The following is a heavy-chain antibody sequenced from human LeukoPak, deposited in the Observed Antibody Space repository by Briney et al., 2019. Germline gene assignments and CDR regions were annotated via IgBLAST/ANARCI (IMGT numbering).Heavy chain of an antibody. J-gene: IGHJ5*02. V-gene: IGHV4-59*01. D-gene: IGHD1-26*01. CDR1: GGSISSYY. CDR2: IYYSGGT. Sequence: PSQTLSLTCTVSGGSISSYYWSWIRQPPGKGLEWIGYIYYSGGTNYNPSLKSRVTTSVDTSKNQFSLKLSSVTAADTAVYYCARDGSRRLRGWFDPWGQGTLVTVSS. CDR3: ARDGSRRLRGWFDP.